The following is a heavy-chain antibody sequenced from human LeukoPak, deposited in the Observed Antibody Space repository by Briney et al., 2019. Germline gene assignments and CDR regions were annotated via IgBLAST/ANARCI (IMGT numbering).Heavy chain of an antibody. CDR2: ISDSGSIT. J-gene: IGHJ4*02. CDR3: AKDARRTNGWYFFDY. CDR1: GFAFGSLA. Sequence: GGSLRLSCAASGFAFGSLAMGWVRQAPGKGLEWVSFISDSGSITYYADSVKGRFTISRDNSKNTLVLQMNSLGAENTALYYCAKDARRTNGWYFFDYWGQGSLVTVSP. V-gene: IGHV3-23*01. D-gene: IGHD6-19*01.